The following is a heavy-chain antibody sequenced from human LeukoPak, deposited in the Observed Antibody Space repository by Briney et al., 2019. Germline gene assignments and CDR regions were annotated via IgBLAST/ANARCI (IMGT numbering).Heavy chain of an antibody. Sequence: SETLSLTCSVSDGSINRYYWNWIRRPPGKGLEWIGYIYYNGNTNYSPSLKSRVTMSVDTSKNLFSLKVSSVTAADTAVYYCAGGRSNYYGMDVWGQGTTVTVSS. CDR2: IYYNGNT. D-gene: IGHD1-26*01. J-gene: IGHJ6*02. CDR1: DGSINRYY. CDR3: AGGRSNYYGMDV. V-gene: IGHV4-59*01.